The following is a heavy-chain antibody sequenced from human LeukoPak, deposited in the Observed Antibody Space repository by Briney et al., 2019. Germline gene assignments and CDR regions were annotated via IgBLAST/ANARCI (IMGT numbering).Heavy chain of an antibody. V-gene: IGHV3-30*18. D-gene: IGHD6-13*01. CDR2: ISYDGSNK. CDR3: AKGPYSSSWYVRIYYYGMDV. Sequence: GGSLRLSCAASGFTFSSYNMNWVRQAPGKGLEWVAVISYDGSNKYYADSVKGRFTISRDNSKNTLYLQMNSLRAEDTAVYYCAKGPYSSSWYVRIYYYGMDVWGQGTTVTVSS. CDR1: GFTFSSYN. J-gene: IGHJ6*02.